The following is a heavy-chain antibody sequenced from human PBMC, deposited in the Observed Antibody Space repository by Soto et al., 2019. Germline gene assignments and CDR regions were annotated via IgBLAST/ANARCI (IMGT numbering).Heavy chain of an antibody. CDR2: ISWNSGSI. CDR1: GFTFDDYA. D-gene: IGHD2-15*01. CDR3: AKALAVGFSGLDY. J-gene: IGHJ4*02. V-gene: IGHV3-9*01. Sequence: PGGSLRLSCAASGFTFDDYAMHWVRQAPGKGLEWVSGISWNSGSIGYADSVKGRFTISRDNAKNSLYLQMNSLGAEDTALYYCAKALAVGFSGLDYWGQGTLVTVSS.